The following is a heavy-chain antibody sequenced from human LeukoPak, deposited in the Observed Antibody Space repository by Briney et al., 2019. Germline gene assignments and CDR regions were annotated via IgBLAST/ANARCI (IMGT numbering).Heavy chain of an antibody. Sequence: GGSLRLSCAASGFTFSSYWMHWVRQAPRQGLVWVSRINSDGSSTSYADSVKGRFTISRDNAKNTLYLQMNSLRAEDTAVYYCASNDILTGYYSLPVYWGQGTLVTVSS. CDR3: ASNDILTGYYSLPVY. J-gene: IGHJ4*02. V-gene: IGHV3-74*01. CDR2: INSDGSST. D-gene: IGHD3-9*01. CDR1: GFTFSSYW.